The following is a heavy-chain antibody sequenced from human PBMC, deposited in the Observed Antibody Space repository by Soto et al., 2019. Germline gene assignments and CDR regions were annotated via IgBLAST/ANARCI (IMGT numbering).Heavy chain of an antibody. CDR2: INHSGST. CDR3: ASREAWHFDY. D-gene: IGHD1-26*01. V-gene: IGHV4-34*01. J-gene: IGHJ4*02. CDR1: GGSFSGYY. Sequence: SETLSLTCAVYGGSFSGYYWSWIRQPPGQGLEWIGEINHSGSTNYNPSLKSRVTISVDTSKNQFSLKLSSVTAADTAVYYCASREAWHFDYWGQGTLVTVSS.